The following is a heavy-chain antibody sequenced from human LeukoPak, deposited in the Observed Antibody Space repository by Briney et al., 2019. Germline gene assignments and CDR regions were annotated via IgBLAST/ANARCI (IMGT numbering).Heavy chain of an antibody. CDR2: ISGSGGTT. Sequence: GGSLRLSCAASGLPFSTFWMNWVRQAPGKGLEWVSVISGSGGTTYYADSVKGRFTISRDNSKNTLYLQMNSLRAEDMAVYYCAKDSRPHYYYYYGMDVWGQGTTVTVSS. J-gene: IGHJ6*02. V-gene: IGHV3-23*01. CDR1: GLPFSTFW. CDR3: AKDSRPHYYYYYGMDV.